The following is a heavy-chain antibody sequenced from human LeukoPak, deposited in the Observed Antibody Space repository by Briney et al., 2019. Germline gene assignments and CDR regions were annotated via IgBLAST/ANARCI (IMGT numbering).Heavy chain of an antibody. Sequence: GGSLRLSCTASGFTFTSYWMSWVRHAPGKGPVWVSRIKTDGSIADYADSVKGRFTISRDNAKNTLYLQMNSLRAEDTAVYYCARDKSSGPFRKNWFDPWGQGTLVTVSS. CDR1: GFTFTSYW. V-gene: IGHV3-74*01. CDR3: ARDKSSGPFRKNWFDP. J-gene: IGHJ5*02. CDR2: IKTDGSIA. D-gene: IGHD3-22*01.